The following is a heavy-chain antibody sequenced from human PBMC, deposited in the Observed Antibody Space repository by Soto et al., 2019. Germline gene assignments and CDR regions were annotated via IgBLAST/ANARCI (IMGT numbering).Heavy chain of an antibody. CDR2: INPSSST. CDR1: GYSFTSYY. D-gene: IGHD6-19*01. J-gene: IGHJ4*02. V-gene: IGHV1-46*01. CDR3: ARAVAVAADFDY. Sequence: ASVKVSCKASGYSFTSYYIHWVRQAPGQGLEWMGIINPSSSTTYAQKFQGRVTITRDTSASTAYMELSSLRSEDTAVYYCARAVAVAADFDYWGQGTLVTVSS.